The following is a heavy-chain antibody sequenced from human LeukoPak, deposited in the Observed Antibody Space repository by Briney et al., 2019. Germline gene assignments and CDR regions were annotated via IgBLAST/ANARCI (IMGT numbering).Heavy chain of an antibody. J-gene: IGHJ6*03. V-gene: IGHV1-2*06. D-gene: IGHD6-13*01. CDR3: ARGVNYGSSSWSYYYYYMDV. CDR1: GYTFTSYG. Sequence: ASVKVSCKTSGYTFTSYGISWVRQAPGQGLEWMGRINPNSGGTNYAQKFQGRVTMTRDTSISTAYMELSRLRSDDTAVYYCARGVNYGSSSWSYYYYYMDVWGKGTTVTVSS. CDR2: INPNSGGT.